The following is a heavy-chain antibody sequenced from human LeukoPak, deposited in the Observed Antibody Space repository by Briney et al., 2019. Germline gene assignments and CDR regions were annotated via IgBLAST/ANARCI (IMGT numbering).Heavy chain of an antibody. V-gene: IGHV4-59*08. D-gene: IGHD6-25*01. J-gene: IGHJ2*01. CDR3: ARYLAAGYFDL. CDR1: GGSIVSYD. Sequence: PSQTLSLTWTVSGGSIVSYDWSWIRQPPRKGLEWIGYIYYTGRTNYNPSLKSRVTISVDTSKNQFSLKLSSVTAADTAVYYCARYLAAGYFDLWGRGTLVTVSS. CDR2: IYYTGRT.